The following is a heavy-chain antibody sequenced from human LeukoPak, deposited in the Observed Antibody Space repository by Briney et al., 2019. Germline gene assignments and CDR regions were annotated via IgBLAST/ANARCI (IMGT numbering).Heavy chain of an antibody. Sequence: GGSLRLSCAASGFTFSSYEMNWVRQAPGKGLEWVSSISRSATTIYYADSVKGRFTISGDNAKNSLYLQMNSLRAEDTAVYFCARVGALSSSWLLYWGQGTLVTVSS. CDR1: GFTFSSYE. J-gene: IGHJ4*02. D-gene: IGHD6-13*01. V-gene: IGHV3-48*03. CDR2: ISRSATTI. CDR3: ARVGALSSSWLLY.